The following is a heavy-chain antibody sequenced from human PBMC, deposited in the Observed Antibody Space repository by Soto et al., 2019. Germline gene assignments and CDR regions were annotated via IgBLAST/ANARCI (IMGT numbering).Heavy chain of an antibody. Sequence: SGPTLVNPTQTLTLTCTFSGFSLSTSGVGVGWIRQPPGKALEWLALIYWNDDKRYSPSLKSRLTITKDTSKNQVVLTMTNMDPVGTATYYCAHSSGYCSGGSCYSDYYGMDVWGQGTTVTVSS. V-gene: IGHV2-5*01. J-gene: IGHJ6*02. CDR2: IYWNDDK. D-gene: IGHD2-15*01. CDR1: GFSLSTSGVG. CDR3: AHSSGYCSGGSCYSDYYGMDV.